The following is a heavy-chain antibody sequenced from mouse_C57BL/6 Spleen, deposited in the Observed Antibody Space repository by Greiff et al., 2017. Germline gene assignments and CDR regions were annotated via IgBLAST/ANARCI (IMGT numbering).Heavy chain of an antibody. J-gene: IGHJ4*01. D-gene: IGHD1-1*01. CDR2: INPNHSGT. V-gene: IGHV1-26*01. CDR3: ARFYGGYARDY. Sequence: EVKLQQSGPELVKPGASVTISCKASGYTFTDYYMNWVQQSHGKSLEWIGDINPNHSGTRSHQKFKGKATLTVDKSSSTSYRELRILTSEDSAVYYCARFYGGYARDYWGQGTSVTVSA. CDR1: GYTFTDYY.